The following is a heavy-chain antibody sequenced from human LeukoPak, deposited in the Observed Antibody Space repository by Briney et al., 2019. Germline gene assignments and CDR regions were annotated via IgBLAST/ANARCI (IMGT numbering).Heavy chain of an antibody. J-gene: IGHJ4*02. Sequence: ASVKVSCKASGYTFTSYAMHWVRQAPGQRLEWMGWINAGNGNTKYLQKFQGRVTITRDTSASTAYMELSSLRSEDTAVYYCARDRGYGSGSYPNGLDYWGQGTLVTVSS. CDR3: ARDRGYGSGSYPNGLDY. CDR1: GYTFTSYA. CDR2: INAGNGNT. D-gene: IGHD3-10*01. V-gene: IGHV1-3*01.